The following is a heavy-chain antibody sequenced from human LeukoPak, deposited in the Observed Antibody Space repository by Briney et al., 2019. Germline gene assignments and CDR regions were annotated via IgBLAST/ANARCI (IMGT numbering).Heavy chain of an antibody. CDR2: ISGSGTGT. Sequence: QPGGSLRLSCAASGFTFSSYAMSWVRQAPGKGLEWVSAISGSGTGTYYADSVKGRFTISRDNSKNTLYLQMNSLRAEDTATYYCARCQDYTSGSNDYWGQGTLVTVSS. J-gene: IGHJ4*02. D-gene: IGHD6-19*01. V-gene: IGHV3-23*01. CDR3: ARCQDYTSGSNDY. CDR1: GFTFSSYA.